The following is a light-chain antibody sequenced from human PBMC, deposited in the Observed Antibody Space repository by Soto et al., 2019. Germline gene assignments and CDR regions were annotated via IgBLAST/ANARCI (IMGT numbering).Light chain of an antibody. V-gene: IGKV1D-12*01. CDR3: QQPNRFHIT. CDR2: AAS. Sequence: DIQMTQSPSSVSASVVARVTLTCRASQGISSWLARYQQKPGKAPKLLIYAASSLQSGVPSRFSGSGSGTDFTLTISSLKPADFATYYCQQPNRFHITFCQATRMEIK. CDR1: QGISSW. J-gene: IGKJ5*01.